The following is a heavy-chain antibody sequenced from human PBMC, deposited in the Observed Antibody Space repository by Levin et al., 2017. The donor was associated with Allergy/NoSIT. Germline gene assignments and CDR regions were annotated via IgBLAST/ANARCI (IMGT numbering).Heavy chain of an antibody. CDR2: INPSGGST. J-gene: IGHJ4*02. Sequence: GESLKISCKASGYTFTSYYMHWVRQAPGQGLEWMGIINPSGGSTSYAQKFQGRVTMTRDTSTSTVYMELSSLRSEDTAVYYCARTLFGVVIESPPPGYWGQGTLVTVSS. D-gene: IGHD3-3*01. CDR3: ARTLFGVVIESPPPGY. V-gene: IGHV1-46*01. CDR1: GYTFTSYY.